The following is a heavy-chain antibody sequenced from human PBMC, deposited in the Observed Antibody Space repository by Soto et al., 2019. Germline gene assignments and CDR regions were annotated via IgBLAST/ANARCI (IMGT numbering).Heavy chain of an antibody. D-gene: IGHD6-19*01. V-gene: IGHV3-30*18. Sequence: GGSLRLSCAASGFTFSDYVMHWFRQAPGKGLEWVAVVSHDGRNTHYADSVKGRFTISRDSSKNTVSLEMTSLRAEDTAVYYCAKGGRQWLVTSDFNYWGQGALVTVSS. CDR1: GFTFSDYV. J-gene: IGHJ4*02. CDR2: VSHDGRNT. CDR3: AKGGRQWLVTSDFNY.